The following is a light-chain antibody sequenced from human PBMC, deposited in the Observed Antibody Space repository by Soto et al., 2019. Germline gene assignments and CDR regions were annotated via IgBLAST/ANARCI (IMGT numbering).Light chain of an antibody. Sequence: VIKQSPATLSVSPGERATLSCRASQTVSRNLAWSPQKPGQAPRLLMYDISNTATGAPARFSGSGSETEFTLTISRLEPEDFAVYYCQQYGTSGTFGQGTKVDIK. V-gene: IGKV3-15*01. CDR3: QQYGTSGT. CDR1: QTVSRN. J-gene: IGKJ1*01. CDR2: DIS.